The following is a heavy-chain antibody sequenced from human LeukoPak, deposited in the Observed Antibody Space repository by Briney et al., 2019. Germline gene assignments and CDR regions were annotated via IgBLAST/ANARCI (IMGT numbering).Heavy chain of an antibody. V-gene: IGHV1-69*05. CDR1: GGTFSSYA. Sequence: SVKASCKASGGTFSSYAISWARQAPGQGLEWMGGIIPIFGTANYAQKFQGRVTMTTDTSTSTAYMELRSLRSDDTAVYYCARDWDCTSSRCQDCFDPWGQGTLVIVSS. CDR3: ARDWDCTSSRCQDCFDP. D-gene: IGHD2-2*01. CDR2: IIPIFGTA. J-gene: IGHJ5*02.